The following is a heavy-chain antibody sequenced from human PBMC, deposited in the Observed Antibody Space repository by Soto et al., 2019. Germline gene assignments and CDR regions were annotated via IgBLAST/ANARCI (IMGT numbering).Heavy chain of an antibody. Sequence: GGSLRLSCAASGFSFRDSAMHWVRQASGKGLEWVGHIRSKANNYATAYAASVKGRFTISRDDSKNTAYLQMNSLKTADTAVYYCTRFGATGPPSWGQGTLVTVSS. CDR1: GFSFRDSA. V-gene: IGHV3-73*01. D-gene: IGHD2-15*01. J-gene: IGHJ4*02. CDR2: IRSKANNYAT. CDR3: TRFGATGPPS.